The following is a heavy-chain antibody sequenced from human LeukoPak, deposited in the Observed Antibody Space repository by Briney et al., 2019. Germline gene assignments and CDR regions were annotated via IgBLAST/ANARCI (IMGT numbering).Heavy chain of an antibody. D-gene: IGHD6-13*01. CDR1: GFTFSSYG. J-gene: IGHJ4*02. Sequence: GGSLRLSCAASGFTFSSYGMHWVRQAPGKGLEWVAFIRYDGSNKYYADSVKGRFTISRDNSRNTLYLQMSSLRAEDTAVYYAGRFDYWGQGTLVTVSS. V-gene: IGHV3-30*02. CDR3: GRFDY. CDR2: IRYDGSNK.